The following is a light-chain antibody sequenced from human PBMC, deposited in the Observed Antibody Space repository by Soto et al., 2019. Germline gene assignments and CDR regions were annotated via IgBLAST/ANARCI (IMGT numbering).Light chain of an antibody. CDR3: QQSYSTPWT. CDR1: QSISSW. V-gene: IGKV1-39*01. CDR2: AAS. Sequence: DIQLTQSPSTLSASLGDRITITFRASQSISSWLAWYQQKPGKAPKLLIYAASSLQSGVPSRFSGSGSGTDFTLTISSLQPEDFATYYCQQSYSTPWTFGQGTKVDIK. J-gene: IGKJ1*01.